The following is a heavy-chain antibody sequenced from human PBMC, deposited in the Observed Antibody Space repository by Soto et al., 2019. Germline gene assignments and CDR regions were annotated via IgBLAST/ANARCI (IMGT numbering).Heavy chain of an antibody. CDR3: ARDRRPYGSGSSDAFDI. CDR2: ISSSSSYI. CDR1: GFTFSSYS. Sequence: GGSLRLSCAASGFTFSSYSMNWVRQAPGKGLEWVSSISSSSSYIYYADSVRGRFTISRDNAKNSLYRQMNSLRAEDTAVYYCARDRRPYGSGSSDAFDIWGQGTMVTVSS. J-gene: IGHJ3*02. V-gene: IGHV3-21*01. D-gene: IGHD3-10*01.